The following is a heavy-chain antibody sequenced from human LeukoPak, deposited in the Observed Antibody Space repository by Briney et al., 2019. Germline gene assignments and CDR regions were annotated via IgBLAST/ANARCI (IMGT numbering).Heavy chain of an antibody. Sequence: GGSLRLSCAASGFTFSSSATSWVRQAPGKGLEWVSAISNNGGYTYYADSVQGRFTISRDNSKSTLCLQMNSLRDEDTAVYYCARSRGGYYGDYDYWGQGTLVTVSS. CDR3: ARSRGGYYGDYDY. CDR2: ISNNGGYT. J-gene: IGHJ4*02. V-gene: IGHV3-23*01. D-gene: IGHD4-17*01. CDR1: GFTFSSSA.